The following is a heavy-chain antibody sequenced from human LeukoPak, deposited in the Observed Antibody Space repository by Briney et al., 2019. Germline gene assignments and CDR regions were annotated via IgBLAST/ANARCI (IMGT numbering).Heavy chain of an antibody. CDR2: IHTSGST. J-gene: IGHJ5*02. CDR3: AREVYCSSTSCPRGGYNWFDP. D-gene: IGHD2-2*01. Sequence: SQTLSLTCTVSGGSITSGSYYWSWIRQPAGKGLELIGRIHTSGSTNYNPSLKSRVTISVDTSKNQFSLKLSSVTAADTAVYYCAREVYCSSTSCPRGGYNWFDPWGQGTLVTVSS. V-gene: IGHV4-61*02. CDR1: GGSITSGSYY.